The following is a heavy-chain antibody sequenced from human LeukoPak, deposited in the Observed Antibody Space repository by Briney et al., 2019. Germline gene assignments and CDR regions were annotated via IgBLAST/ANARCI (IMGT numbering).Heavy chain of an antibody. CDR3: FGSSWYESAFDI. D-gene: IGHD6-13*01. CDR2: IKSKTDGGTT. CDR1: GFTFSNAW. Sequence: GGSLRLSCAASGFTFSNAWMSWVRQAPGKGLEWVGRIKSKTDGGTTDYAAPVKGRFTISRDDSKNTLYLQMNSLKTEDTAVYYCFGSSWYESAFDIWGQGTMVTVSS. V-gene: IGHV3-15*01. J-gene: IGHJ3*02.